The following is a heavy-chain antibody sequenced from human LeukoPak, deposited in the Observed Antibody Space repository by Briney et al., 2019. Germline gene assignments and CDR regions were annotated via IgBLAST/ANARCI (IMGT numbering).Heavy chain of an antibody. Sequence: PSETLSLTCTVSGGSISSYYWSWIRQPAGKGLEWIGRIYTSGSTNYNPSLKSRVTMSVDTSKNQFSLKLSSVTAADTAVYYCARHGWTGYNHYYHSISGVRDWFDPWGQGTLVTVSS. CDR2: IYTSGST. J-gene: IGHJ5*02. D-gene: IGHD3-22*01. CDR1: GGSISSYY. V-gene: IGHV4-4*07. CDR3: ARHGWTGYNHYYHSISGVRDWFDP.